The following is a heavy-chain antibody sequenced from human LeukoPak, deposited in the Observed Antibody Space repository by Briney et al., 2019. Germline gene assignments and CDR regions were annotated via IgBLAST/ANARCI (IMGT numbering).Heavy chain of an antibody. CDR2: INPNSGGT. CDR1: GYTFTGYY. J-gene: IGHJ4*02. Sequence: GASVKVSCKASGYTFTGYYMHWVRQAPGQGLEWMGWINPNSGGTNYAQKFQGRVTMTRDTSISTAYMELSSLRSEDTAVYYCARETRGWLQPGYFDYWGQGTLVTVSS. D-gene: IGHD5-24*01. V-gene: IGHV1-2*02. CDR3: ARETRGWLQPGYFDY.